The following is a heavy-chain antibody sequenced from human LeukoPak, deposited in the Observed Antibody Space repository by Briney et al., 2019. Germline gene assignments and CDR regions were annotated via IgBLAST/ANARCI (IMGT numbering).Heavy chain of an antibody. Sequence: PSETLSLTCTVSGGSISSSSYYWGWIRQPPGKGLEWIGSIYYSGSTYYNPSLKSRVTISVDTSKNQFSLKLSSVTAADTAVYYCAKTSNPDYYGMDVWGQGTTVTVSS. CDR3: AKTSNPDYYGMDV. D-gene: IGHD1-14*01. CDR1: GGSISSSSYY. V-gene: IGHV4-39*07. J-gene: IGHJ6*02. CDR2: IYYSGST.